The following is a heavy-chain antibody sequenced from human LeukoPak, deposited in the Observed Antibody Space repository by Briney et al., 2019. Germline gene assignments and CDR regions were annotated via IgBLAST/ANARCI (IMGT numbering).Heavy chain of an antibody. V-gene: IGHV3-7*01. CDR1: GFTFSSYY. D-gene: IGHD2-21*01. CDR2: IKQDGSEK. J-gene: IGHJ4*02. Sequence: RGSLRLSCAASGFTFSSYYMSWVRQAPGKGLEWVANIKQDGSEKYYVDSVKGRFTISRDNAKNSVYLQMNSLRGEDTAVYYCAKDGGHSADYWGQGTLVTVSS. CDR3: AKDGGHSADY.